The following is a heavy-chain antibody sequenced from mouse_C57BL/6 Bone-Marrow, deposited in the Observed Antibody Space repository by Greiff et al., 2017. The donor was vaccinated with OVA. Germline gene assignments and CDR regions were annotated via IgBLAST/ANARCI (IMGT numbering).Heavy chain of an antibody. D-gene: IGHD2-4*01. V-gene: IGHV1-19*01. Sequence: EVQLQQSGPVLVKPGASVKMSCKASGYTFTDYYMNWVKQSHGKSLEWIGVINPYNGGTSYNQKFKGKATLTVDKSSSTAYMELNSLTSEDSAVYYCARRGIYYDYDRRVADYWGQGTTLTVSS. CDR3: ARRGIYYDYDRRVADY. CDR2: INPYNGGT. J-gene: IGHJ2*01. CDR1: GYTFTDYY.